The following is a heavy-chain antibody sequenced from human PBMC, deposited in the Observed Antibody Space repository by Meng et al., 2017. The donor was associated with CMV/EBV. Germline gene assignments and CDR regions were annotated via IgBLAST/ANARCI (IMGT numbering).Heavy chain of an antibody. J-gene: IGHJ4*02. CDR3: ARDFGGGATEN. D-gene: IGHD3-16*01. CDR1: GGSISSNGHY. V-gene: IGHV4-39*07. CDR2: IYYSGST. Sequence: SETLSLTCTVSGGSISSNGHYWAWIRQPPGKGLEWIGSIYYSGSTYHTPSLRSRVTISIDTSKNQFSLNLHSVTAADTAIYYCARDFGGGATENWGQGMLVTVSS.